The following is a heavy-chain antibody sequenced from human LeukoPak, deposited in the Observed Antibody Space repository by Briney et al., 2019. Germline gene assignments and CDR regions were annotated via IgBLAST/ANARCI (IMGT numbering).Heavy chain of an antibody. D-gene: IGHD4-23*01. CDR2: IYHSGST. CDR1: GGSISSSNW. V-gene: IGHV4-4*02. Sequence: SETLSLTCAVSGGSISSSNWWSWVRQPPGKGLEWIGEIYHSGSTNYNPSLKSRVTISVDKSKNQFSPKLSSVTAADTAVYYCARRTYGGKQVVDYWGQGTLVTVSS. J-gene: IGHJ4*02. CDR3: ARRTYGGKQVVDY.